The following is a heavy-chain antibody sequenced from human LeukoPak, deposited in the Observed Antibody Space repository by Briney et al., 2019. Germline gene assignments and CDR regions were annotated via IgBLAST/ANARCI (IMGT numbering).Heavy chain of an antibody. CDR2: IKTKTDGETT. CDR1: GFTFSNAW. V-gene: IGHV3-15*01. D-gene: IGHD1-26*01. J-gene: IGHJ4*02. Sequence: PGGSLRLSCAASGFTFSNAWMSWVRQAPGKGLEWVGRIKTKTDGETTDYASPVKGRFTISRDDSKNTLYLQMNSLKTEDTAAYFCTPSIVGATTFDYWGQGTLVTVSS. CDR3: TPSIVGATTFDY.